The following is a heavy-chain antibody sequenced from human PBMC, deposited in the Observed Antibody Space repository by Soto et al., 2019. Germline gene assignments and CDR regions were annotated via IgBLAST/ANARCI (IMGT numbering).Heavy chain of an antibody. V-gene: IGHV4-61*01. CDR2: LYYTGSI. CDR3: ASIMFYSDETNISHFEN. J-gene: IGHJ4*02. D-gene: IGHD3-22*01. Sequence: QVQLQESGPGLVKPSETLSLTCTVSGGSVSSGIYYWSWIRQPPGKVLEWIGYLYYTGSINYNPSKKSHVTIFIDASKHQFSLRLSSVTAAETAVYYCASIMFYSDETNISHFENWGQGTLVTAYS. CDR1: GGSVSSGIYY.